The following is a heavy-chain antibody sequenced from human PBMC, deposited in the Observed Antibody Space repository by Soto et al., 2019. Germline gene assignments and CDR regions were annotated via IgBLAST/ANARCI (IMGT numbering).Heavy chain of an antibody. CDR3: ARDAAYYGSYPYDY. CDR1: GFTFSTSR. D-gene: IGHD3-10*01. CDR2: ISSTSSDI. V-gene: IGHV3-21*01. Sequence: GGSLRLSCAASGFTFSTSRMGWVRQAPGKGLEWVSSISSTSSDIYYADSLKGRFTISRDNAKNSLYLQMNTLSAEDTALYYCARDAAYYGSYPYDYWGQGTLVTVSS. J-gene: IGHJ4*02.